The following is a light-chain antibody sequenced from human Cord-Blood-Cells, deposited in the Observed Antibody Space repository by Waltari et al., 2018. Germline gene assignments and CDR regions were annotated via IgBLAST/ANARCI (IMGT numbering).Light chain of an antibody. CDR2: EVS. V-gene: IGLV2-14*01. J-gene: IGLJ2*01. CDR3: SSYTSSSTVV. CDR1: SSDVGGYNY. Sequence: QSALTQPASVSGSPGQSITISCTGTSSDVGGYNYVSWYQQHPGKAPKLMIYEVSNRAAGVSKRFAGSKAGNTASLTISGLQAEDEADYYCSSYTSSSTVVFGGGTKLTVL.